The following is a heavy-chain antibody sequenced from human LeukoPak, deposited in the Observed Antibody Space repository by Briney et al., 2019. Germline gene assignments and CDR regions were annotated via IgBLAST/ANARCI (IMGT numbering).Heavy chain of an antibody. CDR2: IIPILGIA. D-gene: IGHD2-2*01. V-gene: IGHV1-69*04. Sequence: GSSVKVSCKASGGTFSSYAISWVRQAPGQGLEWMGRIIPILGIANYAQKFQGRVTITADKSTSTAYMELSSLRSEDTAVYYCARDRGPIVVVPAAIGYWGQGTLVTVSS. CDR3: ARDRGPIVVVPAAIGY. CDR1: GGTFSSYA. J-gene: IGHJ4*02.